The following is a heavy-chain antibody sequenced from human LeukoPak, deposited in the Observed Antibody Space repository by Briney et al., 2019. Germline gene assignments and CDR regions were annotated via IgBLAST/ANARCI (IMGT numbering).Heavy chain of an antibody. V-gene: IGHV4-31*03. Sequence: PSETLSLTCTVSGGSISSGGYYWSWIRQHPGKGLEWIGYIYYSGSTYYNPSLKSRVTISVDTSKNQFSLKLSSVTAADTAVYYCASSHDSSGYYFIDGYWGQETLVTVSS. CDR2: IYYSGST. CDR3: ASSHDSSGYYFIDGY. D-gene: IGHD3-22*01. J-gene: IGHJ4*02. CDR1: GGSISSGGYY.